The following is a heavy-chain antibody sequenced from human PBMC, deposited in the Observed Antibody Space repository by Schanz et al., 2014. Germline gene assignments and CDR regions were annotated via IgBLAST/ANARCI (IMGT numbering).Heavy chain of an antibody. CDR2: IYGGST. V-gene: IGHV3-66*01. CDR1: GFSFKNYA. D-gene: IGHD3-9*01. CDR3: ARNTNPFNFDTSPYRDY. J-gene: IGHJ4*02. Sequence: EVQLVESGGGLVQPGGSLRLSCAASGFSFKNYAFTWVRQAPGKGLEWVSFIYGGSTYYTDSVKGRFTISRDNSKNTLYLQMNSLRAEDTAVYYCARNTNPFNFDTSPYRDYWGQGTLVTVSS.